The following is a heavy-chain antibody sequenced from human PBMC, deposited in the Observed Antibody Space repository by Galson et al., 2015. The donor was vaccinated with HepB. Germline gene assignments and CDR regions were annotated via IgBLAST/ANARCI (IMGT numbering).Heavy chain of an antibody. J-gene: IGHJ4*02. CDR3: ARGDVVVPAAGDWGSGAEDY. D-gene: IGHD2-2*01. V-gene: IGHV3-66*01. CDR2: IYSGGST. CDR1: GFTVSSNY. Sequence: SLRLSCAASGFTVSSNYMSWVRQAPGKGLEWVSVIYSGGSTYYADSVKGRFTISRDNSKNTLYLQMNSLRAEDTAVYYCARGDVVVPAAGDWGSGAEDYWGQGTLVTVSS.